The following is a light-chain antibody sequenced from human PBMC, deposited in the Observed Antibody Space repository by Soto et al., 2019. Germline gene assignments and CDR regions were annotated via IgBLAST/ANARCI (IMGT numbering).Light chain of an antibody. V-gene: IGKV3-11*01. CDR2: AAS. Sequence: EIVLTQSPATLSLSRGERATLCCRASQSVRTSLAWYQQKPGQAPRLLIYAASNRATGIPARFSGSGSGTDFTLTISSLEPEDSAVYYCQQRSDWPPSLTFGGGTKVDI. J-gene: IGKJ4*01. CDR1: QSVRTS. CDR3: QQRSDWPPSLT.